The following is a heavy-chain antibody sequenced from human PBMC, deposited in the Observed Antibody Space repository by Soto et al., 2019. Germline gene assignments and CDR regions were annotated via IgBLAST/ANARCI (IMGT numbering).Heavy chain of an antibody. CDR1: GFTFSTNW. J-gene: IGHJ3*02. D-gene: IGHD6-19*01. CDR2: IKNDGSDE. CDR3: ARPLGWRDAFDI. Sequence: EVQLVESGGGLVQPGGSLRLSCAASGFTFSTNWMSWVRQAPGKGLEWVANIKNDGSDEYYVDPVKGRFTISRDNAKNSLYLQMSSLRAEDTAVYYCARPLGWRDAFDIWGQGTVVTVSS. V-gene: IGHV3-7*01.